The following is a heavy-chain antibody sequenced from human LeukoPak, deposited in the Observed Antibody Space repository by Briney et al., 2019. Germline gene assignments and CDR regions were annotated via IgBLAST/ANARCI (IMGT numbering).Heavy chain of an antibody. J-gene: IGHJ4*02. CDR2: TWFDGSSE. CDR1: GFTFSNFA. D-gene: IGHD1-20*01. Sequence: GGSLRLSSATSGFTFSNFAMHWVRQTPGTGLEWVALTWFDGSSEYSADSVKGRFTISQDTSNNMLHQQMSSLRAENTAVYFCAKDSGITGIQRSFDYGGEGTLLTASS. V-gene: IGHV3-33*06. CDR3: AKDSGITGIQRSFDY.